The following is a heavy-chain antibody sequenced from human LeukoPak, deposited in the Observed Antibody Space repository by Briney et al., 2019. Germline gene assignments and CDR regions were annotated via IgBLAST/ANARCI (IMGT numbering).Heavy chain of an antibody. Sequence: ASVKVSCKASGYTFTGYYIHWVRQAPGQGLEWMGWINPNSGGTNYAQKFQGRVTMTRDTSISTAYMELSRLRSDDTAVYYCARGYCSSTSCYVVFDYWGQGTLVTVSS. CDR3: ARGYCSSTSCYVVFDY. CDR2: INPNSGGT. V-gene: IGHV1-2*02. CDR1: GYTFTGYY. D-gene: IGHD2-2*01. J-gene: IGHJ4*02.